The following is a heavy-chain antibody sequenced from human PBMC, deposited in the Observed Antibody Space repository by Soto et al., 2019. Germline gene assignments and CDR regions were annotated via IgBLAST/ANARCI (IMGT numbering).Heavy chain of an antibody. D-gene: IGHD1-7*01. CDR1: GYTFTSYD. Sequence: QVQLVQSGAEVKKPGASVKVSCKASGYTFTSYDINWVRQATGQGLEWMGWMNPNSGNTGYAQKLQGRVTMTRNSSISTAYMELTSLRCAERAVYWCARERTGTTSMDVWGQGTTVSVSS. CDR2: MNPNSGNT. V-gene: IGHV1-8*01. CDR3: ARERTGTTSMDV. J-gene: IGHJ6*02.